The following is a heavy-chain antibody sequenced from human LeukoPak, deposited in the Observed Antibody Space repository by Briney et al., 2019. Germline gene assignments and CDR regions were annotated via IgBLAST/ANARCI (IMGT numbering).Heavy chain of an antibody. D-gene: IGHD3-22*01. Sequence: GGSLRLSYTASGFTFSRYVMHWVRQAPGKGMEYVSVISSDGIKTYYSDSVKGRFTISRDNSKNMLYLQMGSLRAEDLAVYYCAKGADNSGYFQTDFWGQGTLVTVSS. V-gene: IGHV3-64*02. CDR2: ISSDGIKT. CDR1: GFTFSRYV. CDR3: AKGADNSGYFQTDF. J-gene: IGHJ4*02.